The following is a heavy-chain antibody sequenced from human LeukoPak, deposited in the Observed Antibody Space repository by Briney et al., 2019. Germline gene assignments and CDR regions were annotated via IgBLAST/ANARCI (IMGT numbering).Heavy chain of an antibody. V-gene: IGHV1-2*02. CDR1: GYIFTAYY. J-gene: IGHJ4*02. CDR2: INPNSGGT. Sequence: GASVKVSCKASGYIFTAYYLHWVRQAPGQGLEWMGWINPNSGGTNYAQKFQGRVTMTRDTSISTAYMELSRLRSDDTAVYYCASDGAYGGNSFDYWGQGTLVTVSS. CDR3: ASDGAYGGNSFDY. D-gene: IGHD4-23*01.